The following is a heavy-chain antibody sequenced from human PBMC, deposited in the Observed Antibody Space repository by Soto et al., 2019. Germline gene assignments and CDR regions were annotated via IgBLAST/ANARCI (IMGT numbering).Heavy chain of an antibody. CDR3: ARDRRYCSGGSCSADDAFDI. CDR2: IYYSGST. Sequence: QVQVQESGPGLVKPSETLSLTCTVSGASISSYYWSWIRQPPGKGLEWIGYIYYSGSTNYNPSLKSRVTISVDTSKNQFSLKLSSVTAADTAVYYCARDRRYCSGGSCSADDAFDIWGQGTMVTVSS. CDR1: GASISSYY. J-gene: IGHJ3*02. V-gene: IGHV4-59*01. D-gene: IGHD2-15*01.